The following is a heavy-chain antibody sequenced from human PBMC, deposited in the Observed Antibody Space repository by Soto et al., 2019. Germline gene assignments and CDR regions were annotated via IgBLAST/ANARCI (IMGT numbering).Heavy chain of an antibody. CDR1: GFTIITYA. D-gene: IGHD6-25*01. V-gene: IGHV3-23*01. J-gene: IGHJ6*03. CDR2: ISVGGDST. Sequence: GGSXRLSCGASGFTIITYAMSWVSKVPGKGLEWVSAISVGGDSTYYTDSVKGRFTISRDNSKSTLSLQMNSLRAEDAAVYYCAKTAASPGHYYYDMDVWGEGTTVTVSS. CDR3: AKTAASPGHYYYDMDV.